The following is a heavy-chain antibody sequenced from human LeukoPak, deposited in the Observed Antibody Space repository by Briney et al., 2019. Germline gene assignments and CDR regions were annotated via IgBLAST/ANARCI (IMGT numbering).Heavy chain of an antibody. Sequence: GGSLRLSCAASGFTFSSYGMHWVRQAPGKGLEWVAFIRYDGSNKYYADSVKGRFTISRDNSKNTLYLRMNSLRAEDTAVYYCAKDRGAARSFDYWGQGTLVTVSS. J-gene: IGHJ4*02. CDR1: GFTFSSYG. V-gene: IGHV3-30*02. CDR2: IRYDGSNK. CDR3: AKDRGAARSFDY. D-gene: IGHD6-6*01.